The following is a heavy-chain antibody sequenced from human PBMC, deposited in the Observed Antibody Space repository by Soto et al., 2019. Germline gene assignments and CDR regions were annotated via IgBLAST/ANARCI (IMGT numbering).Heavy chain of an antibody. CDR3: ARDRRHYYDSSGPDAFDI. Sequence: SGKVSCKASGRTFSSYAISWVRQAPGQGLEWMGGIIPIFGTANYAQKFQGRVTITADESTSTAYMELSSLRSEDTAVYYCARDRRHYYDSSGPDAFDIWGQGKMVTVS. CDR2: IIPIFGTA. D-gene: IGHD3-22*01. CDR1: GRTFSSYA. V-gene: IGHV1-69*01. J-gene: IGHJ3*02.